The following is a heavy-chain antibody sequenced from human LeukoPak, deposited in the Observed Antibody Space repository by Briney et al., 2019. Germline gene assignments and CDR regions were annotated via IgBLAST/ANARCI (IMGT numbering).Heavy chain of an antibody. CDR2: IIPIFGTA. J-gene: IGHJ4*02. V-gene: IGHV1-69*05. CDR1: GGTFSSYA. CDR3: ARGLTGAYCGGDCYTHFDY. D-gene: IGHD2-21*02. Sequence: GASVKVSCKASGGTFSSYAISWVRQAPGQGLEWMGGIIPIFGTANYAQKFQGRVTITTDESTSTAYMELSSLRSEDTAVYYCARGLTGAYCGGDCYTHFDYWGQGTLVTVSS.